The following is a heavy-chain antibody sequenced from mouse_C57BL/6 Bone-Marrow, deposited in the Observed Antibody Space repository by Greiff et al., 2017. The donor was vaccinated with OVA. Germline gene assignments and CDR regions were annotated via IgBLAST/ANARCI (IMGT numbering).Heavy chain of an antibody. V-gene: IGHV1-55*01. CDR2: IYPGSGST. Sequence: QVQLQQSGAELVKPGASVKMSCKASGYTFTSYWITWVKQRPGQGLEWIGDIYPGSGSTNYNEKFKSKATLTVDTSSSTAYVQLSSLTSEDSAVYYGARGTTVVAGGYFEVWGTGTTVTVSS. D-gene: IGHD1-1*01. CDR3: ARGTTVVAGGYFEV. CDR1: GYTFTSYW. J-gene: IGHJ1*03.